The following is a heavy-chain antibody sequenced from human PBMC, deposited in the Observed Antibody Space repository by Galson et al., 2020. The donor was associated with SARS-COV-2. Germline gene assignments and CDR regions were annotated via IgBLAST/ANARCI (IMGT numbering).Heavy chain of an antibody. Sequence: GGSLRLSCAASGFTFSSYAMSWVRQAPGKGLEWVSAISGSGGSTYYADSVKGRFTISRDNSKNTLYLQMNSLRAEDTAVYYCASHQSVVAGTEDWFDPWGQGTLVTVSS. CDR3: ASHQSVVAGTEDWFDP. CDR2: ISGSGGST. D-gene: IGHD6-19*01. CDR1: GFTFSSYA. V-gene: IGHV3-23*01. J-gene: IGHJ5*02.